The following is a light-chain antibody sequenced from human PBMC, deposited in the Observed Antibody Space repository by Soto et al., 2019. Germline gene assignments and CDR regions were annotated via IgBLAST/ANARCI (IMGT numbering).Light chain of an antibody. V-gene: IGKV1-33*01. Sequence: DIQMTQSLSSLSASVGDRVTITCQASQDINNYVNWYQQKPGKAPKLLIFDASTLKTGVPSRFSGSGSGTDFSFTISSLQPEDIATYYCQQSNDLVSFGQGTRLEIK. CDR2: DAS. CDR1: QDINNY. CDR3: QQSNDLVS. J-gene: IGKJ5*01.